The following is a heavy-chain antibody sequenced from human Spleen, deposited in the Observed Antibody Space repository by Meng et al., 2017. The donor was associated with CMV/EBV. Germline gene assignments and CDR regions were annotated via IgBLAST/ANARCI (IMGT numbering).Heavy chain of an antibody. J-gene: IGHJ3*02. Sequence: KVSCKGSGYDFSTDWITWVRQTPGKGLEWMGMIYPGDSDTRYNPSFQGQVTISADTSIATAHLQWSSLKASDTAMYYCARLRPRADSFHIWGLGTLVTVSS. CDR3: ARLRPRADSFHI. D-gene: IGHD1-1*01. CDR2: IYPGDSDT. CDR1: GYDFSTDW. V-gene: IGHV5-51*01.